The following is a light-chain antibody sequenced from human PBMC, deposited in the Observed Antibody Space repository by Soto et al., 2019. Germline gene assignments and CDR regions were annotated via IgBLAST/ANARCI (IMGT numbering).Light chain of an antibody. V-gene: IGKV3-11*01. J-gene: IGKJ1*01. Sequence: EIVMTQSPAILSVSPGEGATLSCRSSENVRTNVAWYQQKPGQAPRLLIYDASNRATGIPARFSGSGSGTDFTLTISSLEPEDFAVYYCQQRSNWPPWTFGQGTKVDIK. CDR3: QQRSNWPPWT. CDR2: DAS. CDR1: ENVRTN.